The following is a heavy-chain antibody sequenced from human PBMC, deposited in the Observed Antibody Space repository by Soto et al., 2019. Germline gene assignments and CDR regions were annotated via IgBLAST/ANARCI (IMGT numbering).Heavy chain of an antibody. CDR3: ATDYCSGGSCYSDDAFDI. J-gene: IGHJ3*02. CDR2: IKQDGSEK. V-gene: IGHV3-7*04. CDR1: GFTFSSYW. D-gene: IGHD2-15*01. Sequence: EVQLVESGGGLVQPGGSLRLSCAASGFTFSSYWRSWVRQAPGKGLEWVANIKQDGSEKYYVDSVKGRFTISRDNAKNSLYLQMNSLRAEDTAVYYCATDYCSGGSCYSDDAFDIWGQGTMVTVSS.